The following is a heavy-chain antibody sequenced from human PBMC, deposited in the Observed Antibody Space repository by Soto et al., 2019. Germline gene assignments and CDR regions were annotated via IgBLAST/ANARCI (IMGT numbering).Heavy chain of an antibody. Sequence: QVQLVQSEAEVKKPGASVKVSCEASGYTFINHGISWVRQAPGQGLEWMGWVSGSNGKTKYAQKFQGRVTMTRETSTSTAQMELRNLTSDDTAVYFCARDFYPLAYYFDPWGQGTLVTVSS. J-gene: IGHJ4*02. CDR3: ARDFYPLAYYFDP. CDR1: GYTFINHG. V-gene: IGHV1-18*04. CDR2: VSGSNGKT.